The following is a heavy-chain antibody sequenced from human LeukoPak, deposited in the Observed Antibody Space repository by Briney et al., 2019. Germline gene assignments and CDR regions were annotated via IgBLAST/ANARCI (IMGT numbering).Heavy chain of an antibody. Sequence: ASVKVSCKASGYTLTNYYIHWVRQAPGQGLEWMGISNPNGGSTSYAQQFQGRVTMTRDTSTSTVYMELTSLRSEDTALYYCARDGRVPDSSGYYYVGLDYWGQGTLVTVSS. V-gene: IGHV1-46*01. CDR2: SNPNGGST. CDR3: ARDGRVPDSSGYYYVGLDY. J-gene: IGHJ4*02. D-gene: IGHD3-22*01. CDR1: GYTLTNYY.